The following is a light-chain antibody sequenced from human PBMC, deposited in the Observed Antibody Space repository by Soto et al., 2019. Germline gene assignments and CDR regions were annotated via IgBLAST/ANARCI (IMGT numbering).Light chain of an antibody. V-gene: IGKV3-20*01. J-gene: IGKJ4*01. CDR3: QQYGSSLLT. CDR1: QSVSSSY. CDR2: GAS. Sequence: EIVLTQSPGTLSLSPGERATLSCRASQSVSSSYLAWYQQKPGQAPRLLIYGASSRATGIPDRFSGSGSGTDFTLNISRLEPEDVAVYYCQQYGSSLLTFGGGTKVEIK.